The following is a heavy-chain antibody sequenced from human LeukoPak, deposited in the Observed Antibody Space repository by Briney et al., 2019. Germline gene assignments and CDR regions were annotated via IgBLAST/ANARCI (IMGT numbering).Heavy chain of an antibody. CDR2: IIPIFGTA. V-gene: IGHV1-69*13. J-gene: IGHJ4*02. CDR1: GGSFSIYA. CDR3: ARDTSRKLEVE. Sequence: ASVKVSCKASGGSFSIYAINWVRQAPGQGLEWMGGIIPIFGTANYAQKFQDRVTITADESTSTAYMELSSLRSEDTAVYYCARDTSRKLEVEWGQGTLVTVSS. D-gene: IGHD2-15*01.